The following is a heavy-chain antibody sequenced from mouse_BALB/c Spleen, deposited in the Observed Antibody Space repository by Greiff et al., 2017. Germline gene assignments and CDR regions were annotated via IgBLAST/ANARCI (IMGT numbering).Heavy chain of an antibody. Sequence: VQLQQSGAELAKSGASVKMSCKASGYTFTSYWMHWVKQRPGQGLEWIGYINPSTGYTEYNQKFKDKATLTADKSSSTAYMQLSSLTSEDSAVYYCARNRYDGYFDVWGAGTAVTVSS. D-gene: IGHD2-14*01. J-gene: IGHJ1*01. CDR3: ARNRYDGYFDV. CDR2: INPSTGYT. CDR1: GYTFTSYW. V-gene: IGHV1-7*01.